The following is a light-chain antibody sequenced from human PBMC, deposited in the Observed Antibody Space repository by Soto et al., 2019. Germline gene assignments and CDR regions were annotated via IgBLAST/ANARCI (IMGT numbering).Light chain of an antibody. J-gene: IGKJ2*01. CDR2: AAS. CDR3: QQSYRTPYT. V-gene: IGKV1-39*01. Sequence: DIQMTQSPSSLSASVGDRVTVTCRASQSIRNYLNWYQQIPGKAPNLLIYAASNLKDGVPSRFSGRGSGTDFILTISSLQPEDFATYYCQQSYRTPYTFGQGTKLEIK. CDR1: QSIRNY.